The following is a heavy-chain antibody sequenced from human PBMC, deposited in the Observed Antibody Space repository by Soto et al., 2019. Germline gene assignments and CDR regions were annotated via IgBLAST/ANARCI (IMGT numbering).Heavy chain of an antibody. CDR1: GGTFNTYA. J-gene: IGHJ4*02. D-gene: IGHD3-10*01. CDR2: ISPMFGAA. V-gene: IGHV1-69*19. Sequence: QVQLVQSGAEMKKPGSSVKVSCQSSGGTFNTYAMNWVRQAPGQGPEWMGDISPMFGAANYAPKFQGRVTITADXXXGTXYMQLSSLTSEDTALYFCAREVQVHTPAFVYWGQGTLVTVSS. CDR3: AREVQVHTPAFVY.